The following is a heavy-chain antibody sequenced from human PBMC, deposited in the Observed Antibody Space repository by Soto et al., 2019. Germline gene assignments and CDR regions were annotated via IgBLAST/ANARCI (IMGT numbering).Heavy chain of an antibody. Sequence: QVQLVQSGAEVKKPGASVKVSCKASGYTFTSYGISWVRQAPGRGLEWMGCISAYNGNTNYAQKLQGRVTMTTDTSSSTAYMELRSPRSDDTAVYYCARADYGDDSGRTNWFDPWGQGTLVTVSS. J-gene: IGHJ5*02. CDR3: ARADYGDDSGRTNWFDP. D-gene: IGHD4-17*01. CDR1: GYTFTSYG. V-gene: IGHV1-18*01. CDR2: ISAYNGNT.